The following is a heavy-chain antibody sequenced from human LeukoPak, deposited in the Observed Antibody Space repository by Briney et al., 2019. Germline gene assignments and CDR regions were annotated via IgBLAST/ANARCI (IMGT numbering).Heavy chain of an antibody. CDR2: IYYSGST. V-gene: IGHV4-39*01. CDR1: GGSISSSSYY. J-gene: IGHJ4*02. CDR3: ARGTAYYDFWSGYYKAPFDY. Sequence: SETLSLTCTVSGGSISSSSYYWGWLRQPPGKGLEWIGSIYYSGSTYYNPSLKSRVTISVDTSKNQFSLKLSSVTAADTAVYYCARGTAYYDFWSGYYKAPFDYWGQGTLVTVSS. D-gene: IGHD3-3*01.